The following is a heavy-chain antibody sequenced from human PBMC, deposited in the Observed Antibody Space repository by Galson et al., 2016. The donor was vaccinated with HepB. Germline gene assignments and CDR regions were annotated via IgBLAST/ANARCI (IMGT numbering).Heavy chain of an antibody. D-gene: IGHD3-10*01. CDR2: ISSSRNYM. CDR3: ARENYGSGSLSLVILRHDAFHI. CDR1: GFTFSSYS. V-gene: IGHV3-21*01. Sequence: SLRLSCAASGFTFSSYSMNWVRQAPGKGLEWVSSISSSRNYMYHADSVKGRFTISRDNAKNSLYLQMNSLRAEDTAVYYCARENYGSGSLSLVILRHDAFHIWGQGTMVTVSS. J-gene: IGHJ3*02.